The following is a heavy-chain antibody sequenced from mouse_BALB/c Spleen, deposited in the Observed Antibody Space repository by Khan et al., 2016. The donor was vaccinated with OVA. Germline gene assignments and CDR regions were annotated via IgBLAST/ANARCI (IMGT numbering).Heavy chain of an antibody. J-gene: IGHJ3*01. CDR2: ISYDGSN. CDR3: ASKSYGKGAY. CDR1: GYSITSGYY. D-gene: IGHD2-1*01. Sequence: EVQLQESGPGLVKPSQSLSLTCSVTGYSITSGYYWSWIRQIPGNRLDWMGYISYDGSNNYNPSLKNRITITRDTSKKQFFLKLNSVTTEHTATYYCASKSYGKGAYWGQGTLVTVSA. V-gene: IGHV3-6*02.